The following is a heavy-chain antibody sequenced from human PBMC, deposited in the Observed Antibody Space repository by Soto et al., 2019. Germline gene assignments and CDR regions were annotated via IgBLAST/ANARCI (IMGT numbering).Heavy chain of an antibody. J-gene: IGHJ6*03. V-gene: IGHV4-59*12. CDR3: ARGPRSSWHYYYYYYMDV. D-gene: IGHD6-13*01. Sequence: SETLSLTCTVSGGSISSYYWSWIRQPPGKGLEWIGYIYYSGSTNYNPSLKSRVTISVDTSKNQFSLKLSSVTAADTAVYYCARGPRSSWHYYYYYYMDVWGKGTTVTVSS. CDR1: GGSISSYY. CDR2: IYYSGST.